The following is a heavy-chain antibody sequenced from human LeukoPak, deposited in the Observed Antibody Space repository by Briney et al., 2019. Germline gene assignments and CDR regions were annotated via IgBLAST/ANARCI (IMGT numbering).Heavy chain of an antibody. CDR2: ISSSSSYI. CDR3: ARVGSWGTTYYYYMDV. Sequence: GGSLRLSCAASGFTFSSYSMNWVRQAPGKGLEWVSSISSSSSYIYYADSVKVRFTISRDNAKNSLYLQMNSLRAEDTAVYYCARVGSWGTTYYYYMDVWGKGTTVTVSS. J-gene: IGHJ6*03. V-gene: IGHV3-21*01. D-gene: IGHD6-6*01. CDR1: GFTFSSYS.